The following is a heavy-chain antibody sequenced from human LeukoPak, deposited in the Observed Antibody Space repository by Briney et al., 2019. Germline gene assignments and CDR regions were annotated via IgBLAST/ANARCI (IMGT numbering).Heavy chain of an antibody. CDR3: ARVATKLGAFDI. CDR1: GYTFTNYG. Sequence: ASVKVSCKASGYTFTNYGITWVRQAPGQGLEWMGWISPYNGNTNYAQKLQGRVTMTTDTSTSTAYMELRSLRSDDTAVYYCARVATKLGAFDIWGQGTMVTVSS. J-gene: IGHJ3*02. V-gene: IGHV1-18*01. CDR2: ISPYNGNT. D-gene: IGHD5-12*01.